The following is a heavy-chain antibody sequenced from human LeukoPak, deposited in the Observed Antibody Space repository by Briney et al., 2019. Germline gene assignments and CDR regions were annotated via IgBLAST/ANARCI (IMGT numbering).Heavy chain of an antibody. CDR1: GFTFSRYS. V-gene: IGHV3-15*01. CDR2: IKSKTDGGTT. Sequence: GGSLRLSCAASGFTFSRYSMNWVRQAPGKGLEWVGRIKSKTDGGTTDYAAPVKGRFTISRDDSKNTLYLQMNSLKTEDTAVYYCTTDQNTMVRGVTPFDYWGQGTLVTVSS. D-gene: IGHD3-10*01. J-gene: IGHJ4*02. CDR3: TTDQNTMVRGVTPFDY.